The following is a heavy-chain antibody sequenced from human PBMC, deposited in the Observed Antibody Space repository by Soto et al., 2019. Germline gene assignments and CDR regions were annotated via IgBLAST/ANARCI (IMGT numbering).Heavy chain of an antibody. CDR1: AGTMTRGDLC. CDR2: INHRGSL. CDR3: ARELPQRQGRNMDV. D-gene: IGHD1-1*01. Sequence: TRSVTGTGTAGTMTRGDLCLTWIRHRPGEGLEWFGYINHRGSLYYNPSLKSRVSMSVDTSKNQFSLNLSSVTAADTDVYYCARELPQRQGRNMDVWCQWTTVT. J-gene: IGHJ6*02. V-gene: IGHV4-31*03.